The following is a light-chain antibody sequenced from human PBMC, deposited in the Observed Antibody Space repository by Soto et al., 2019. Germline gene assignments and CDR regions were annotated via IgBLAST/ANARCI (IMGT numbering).Light chain of an antibody. CDR3: QHQRT. V-gene: IGKV1-5*01. CDR1: QSITTW. J-gene: IGKJ1*01. CDR2: DAS. Sequence: DIQMTQSPSTLSASVGARVTITCRASQSITTWLAWYQQKPGKAPKLLIYDASSLESGVPSRFSGGGSGTDFSLTISSLQPDDFATYYCQHQRTFGQGTKVEI.